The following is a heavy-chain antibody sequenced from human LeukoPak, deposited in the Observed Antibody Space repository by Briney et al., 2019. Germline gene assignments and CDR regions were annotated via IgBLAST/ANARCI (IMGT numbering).Heavy chain of an antibody. CDR1: GGSFSGYY. Sequence: SETLSITCAVYGGSFSGYYWSWIRQPPGKGLEWIGEINHSGSTNYNPSLKSRVTISVDTSKNQFSLKLSSVTAADTAVYYCARANYYGMDVWGQGTTVTVSS. CDR2: INHSGST. CDR3: ARANYYGMDV. J-gene: IGHJ6*02. V-gene: IGHV4-34*01.